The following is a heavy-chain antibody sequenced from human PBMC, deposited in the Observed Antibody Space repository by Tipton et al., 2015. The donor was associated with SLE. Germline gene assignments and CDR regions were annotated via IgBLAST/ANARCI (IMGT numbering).Heavy chain of an antibody. CDR2: ILHSGST. CDR3: AREGLRSYEI. Sequence: LRLSCAVSGGSMNSGGYSWNWIRRPPGKGLEWIGYILHSGSTYYNPSLQSRVTISLDTSKNQFSLKLSSVTAADTAVYYCAREGLRSYEIWGQGTMVTVSS. D-gene: IGHD5-24*01. CDR1: GGSMNSGGYS. J-gene: IGHJ3*02. V-gene: IGHV4-30-2*01.